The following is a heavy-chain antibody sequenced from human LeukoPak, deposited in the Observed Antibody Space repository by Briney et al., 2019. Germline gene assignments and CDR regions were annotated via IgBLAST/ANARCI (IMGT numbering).Heavy chain of an antibody. CDR3: VRELAGGYFDY. J-gene: IGHJ4*02. V-gene: IGHV3-23*01. Sequence: PGGSLRLSCAASGFTFSTYAMSWVRQAPGKGLEWVSAISASGGNTYYADSVKGRFTISRDNSKNTLYLQLNSLRAEDTAVYYCVRELAGGYFDYWGQGTLVTVSS. D-gene: IGHD4-23*01. CDR1: GFTFSTYA. CDR2: ISASGGNT.